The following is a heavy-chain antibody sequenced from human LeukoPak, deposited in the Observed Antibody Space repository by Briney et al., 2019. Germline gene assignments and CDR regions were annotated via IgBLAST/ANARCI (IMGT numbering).Heavy chain of an antibody. V-gene: IGHV3-64*01. CDR3: ARGTYSSGWDDAFDI. Sequence: GGSLRLSCAASGFTFSSYAMHWVRQAPGKGLEYVSAISSNGGSTYYANSEKGRFTISRDNSKNTLYLQMGSLRAEDMSVYYCARGTYSSGWDDAFDIWGQGTMVTVSS. J-gene: IGHJ3*02. CDR2: ISSNGGST. D-gene: IGHD6-19*01. CDR1: GFTFSSYA.